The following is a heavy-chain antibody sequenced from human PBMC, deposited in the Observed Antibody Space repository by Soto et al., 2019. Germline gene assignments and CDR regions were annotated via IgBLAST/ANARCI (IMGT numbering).Heavy chain of an antibody. V-gene: IGHV1-69*13. CDR3: AKFVGNDPFDY. CDR2: VIPIFGTA. Sequence: SVKVSCKASGGTFSSYAISWVRQAPGQGLEWMGGVIPIFGTANYAQKFQGRVTITADESTSTAYMELSSLRSEDTAVYYCAKFVGNDPFDYWGQGTLVTVSS. J-gene: IGHJ4*02. CDR1: GGTFSSYA. D-gene: IGHD2-21*01.